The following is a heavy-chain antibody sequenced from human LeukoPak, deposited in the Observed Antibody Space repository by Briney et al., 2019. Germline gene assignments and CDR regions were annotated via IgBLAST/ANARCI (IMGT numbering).Heavy chain of an antibody. Sequence: PSETLSLTCTVSGGSISSYYWSWIRQPPGKGLEWIGYIYYSGSTNYNPSLKSRVTISVDTSKNQFSLKLSSVTAADTAVYYCARAVVAATSYYFDYWGQGTLATVSS. CDR2: IYYSGST. CDR3: ARAVVAATSYYFDY. D-gene: IGHD2-15*01. CDR1: GGSISSYY. V-gene: IGHV4-59*01. J-gene: IGHJ4*02.